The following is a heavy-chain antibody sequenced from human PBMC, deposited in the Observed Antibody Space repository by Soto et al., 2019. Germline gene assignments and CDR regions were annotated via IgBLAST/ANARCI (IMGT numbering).Heavy chain of an antibody. CDR2: ISAYNGNT. J-gene: IGHJ4*02. V-gene: IGHV1-18*01. CDR3: AREGSRRERYYDYIWGSYRLASCDY. Sequence: ASVKVSCKASGYTFTSYGISWVRQAPGQGLEWMGWISAYNGNTNYAQKLQGRVTMTTDTSTSTAYMELRSLRSDDTAVYYCAREGSRRERYYDYIWGSYRLASCDYWGQGTLVTVSS. D-gene: IGHD3-16*02. CDR1: GYTFTSYG.